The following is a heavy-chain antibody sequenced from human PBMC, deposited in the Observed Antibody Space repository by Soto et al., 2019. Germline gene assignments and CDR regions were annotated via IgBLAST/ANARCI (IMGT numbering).Heavy chain of an antibody. Sequence: QVQLVQSGAEVKKPGASVKLTCKASGYTFIMHYIHWVRQAPGQGLEWMGVINPNGGTTNYAQKLQGRVTLTGDTSTSTVYMDLSSLRSEDTALYYCARGDRDGYSVWGQGTQVTVSS. CDR2: INPNGGTT. D-gene: IGHD4-4*01. CDR3: ARGDRDGYSV. V-gene: IGHV1-46*01. CDR1: GYTFIMHY. J-gene: IGHJ4*02.